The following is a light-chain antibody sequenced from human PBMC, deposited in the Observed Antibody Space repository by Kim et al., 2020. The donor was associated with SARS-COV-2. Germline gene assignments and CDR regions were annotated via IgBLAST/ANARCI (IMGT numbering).Light chain of an antibody. CDR3: QAWDSDNVV. J-gene: IGLJ3*02. V-gene: IGLV3-1*01. CDR2: QDT. Sequence: SYELTQPPSVSVSPGQTATITCSGDKLGDKYVSWYQQKAGLSPVLVIFQDTKWASGITERFTGSNSGNTATLTISGTQSMDEADYYCQAWDSDNVVFGGG. CDR1: KLGDKY.